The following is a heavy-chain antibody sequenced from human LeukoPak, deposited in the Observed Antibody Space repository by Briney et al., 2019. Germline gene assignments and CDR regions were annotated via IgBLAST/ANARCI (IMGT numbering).Heavy chain of an antibody. CDR1: GGSISSSSYY. D-gene: IGHD3-3*01. Sequence: PSETLSLTCTVSGGSISSSSYYWGWIRQPPGKGLEWIGSIYYSGSTYYNPSLKSRVTISVDTSKNQFSLKLSSVTAADTAVYYCARDRVLRFLEWFIRGWFDPWGQGTLVTVSS. CDR2: IYYSGST. J-gene: IGHJ5*02. V-gene: IGHV4-39*07. CDR3: ARDRVLRFLEWFIRGWFDP.